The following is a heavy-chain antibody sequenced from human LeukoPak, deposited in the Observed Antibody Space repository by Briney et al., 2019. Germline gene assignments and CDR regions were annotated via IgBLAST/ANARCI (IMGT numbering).Heavy chain of an antibody. J-gene: IGHJ4*02. CDR2: IGQDGTET. D-gene: IGHD3-22*01. Sequence: PGGSLRLSCAASGISFASYWVTWVRQAPGKGLEWVANIGQDGTETVYVGSVKGRFTTSRDNARKLLFLQMNSLRADDTAVYYCAIPSSYDESRYYHAYWGQGTLVSVSS. CDR3: AIPSSYDESRYYHAY. V-gene: IGHV3-7*01. CDR1: GISFASYW.